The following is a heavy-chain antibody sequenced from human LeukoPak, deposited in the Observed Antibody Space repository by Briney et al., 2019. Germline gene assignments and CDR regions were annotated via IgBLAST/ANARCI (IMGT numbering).Heavy chain of an antibody. Sequence: GGSLRLSCAASGFTVSDNYMSWVRQAPGKGLEWVSIIYSGVNTYYADSVKGRFTISRDNSKNTLYLQMNSLRAEDTAVYYCARAFGFYGSGSYFDYWGQGTLATVSS. V-gene: IGHV3-66*01. J-gene: IGHJ4*02. D-gene: IGHD3-10*01. CDR1: GFTVSDNY. CDR3: ARAFGFYGSGSYFDY. CDR2: IYSGVNT.